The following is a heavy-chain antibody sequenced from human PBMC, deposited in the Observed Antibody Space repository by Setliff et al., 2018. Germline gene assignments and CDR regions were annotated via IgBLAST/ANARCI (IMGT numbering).Heavy chain of an antibody. V-gene: IGHV4-31*03. Sequence: SETLSLTCTVSGGSINSGGYYWSWIRQHPGKGLEWIGYIYYSGSTYYNPSLKSRVTISVDTSKNQLSLKLSSVTAADTAVYYCARDRLLVGARYAMDVWGKGTTVTVSS. J-gene: IGHJ6*03. CDR2: IYYSGST. CDR3: ARDRLLVGARYAMDV. D-gene: IGHD1-26*01. CDR1: GGSINSGGYY.